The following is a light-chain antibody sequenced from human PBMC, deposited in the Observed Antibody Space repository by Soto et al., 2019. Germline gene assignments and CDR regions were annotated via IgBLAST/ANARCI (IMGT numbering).Light chain of an antibody. J-gene: IGLJ3*02. CDR2: DVT. V-gene: IGLV2-11*01. CDR3: SAYTARSTLV. CDR1: SSDVGGYNY. Sequence: QSALTQPRSVSGSPGQSVTISCTGTSSDVGGYNYVSWYQPYPGKAPKPMIYDVTKRPSGVPDRFSGSKSGNTASLTISGLQAEDEADYYCSAYTARSTLVFGGGTKLTVL.